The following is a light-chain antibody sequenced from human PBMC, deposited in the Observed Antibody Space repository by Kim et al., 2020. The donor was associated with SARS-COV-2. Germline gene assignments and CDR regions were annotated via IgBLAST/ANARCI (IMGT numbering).Light chain of an antibody. CDR3: CSYAGSYTLI. Sequence: QSALTQPRSVSGSPGQSVTISCTGTNSDVGGYNYVSWYQQHPGKAPKLMIYDVSRRPSGVPDRFSGSKSGNTASLTISGLQAEDEADYYCCSYAGSYTLIFGGGTQRPS. V-gene: IGLV2-11*01. CDR1: NSDVGGYNY. J-gene: IGLJ2*01. CDR2: DVS.